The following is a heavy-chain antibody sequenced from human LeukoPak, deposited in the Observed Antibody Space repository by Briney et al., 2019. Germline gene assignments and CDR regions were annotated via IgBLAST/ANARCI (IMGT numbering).Heavy chain of an antibody. J-gene: IGHJ4*02. CDR2: INHSGST. Sequence: PSETLSLTCAVYGGSFSGYYWSWIRQPPGKGLEWIGEINHSGSTNYNPSLKSRVTISVDTSKNQFSLKLSSVTAADTAVYYCARRPLAAAGYDYWGQGTLVTVSS. D-gene: IGHD6-13*01. V-gene: IGHV4-34*01. CDR3: ARRPLAAAGYDY. CDR1: GGSFSGYY.